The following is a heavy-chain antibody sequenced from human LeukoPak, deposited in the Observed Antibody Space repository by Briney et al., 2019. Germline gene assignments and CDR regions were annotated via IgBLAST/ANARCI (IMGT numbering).Heavy chain of an antibody. D-gene: IGHD6-25*01. CDR3: AREGGYSSALAY. V-gene: IGHV3-15*01. Sequence: GGSLRLSCAASGFTFSDAWMSWVRQAPGKGLEWVGRIKSKVNGWTTDYAAPVKGRFTISRDDSKNTLYLQMNSLKNEDTALYYCAREGGYSSALAYWGQGTLVTVSS. CDR2: IKSKVNGWTT. CDR1: GFTFSDAW. J-gene: IGHJ4*02.